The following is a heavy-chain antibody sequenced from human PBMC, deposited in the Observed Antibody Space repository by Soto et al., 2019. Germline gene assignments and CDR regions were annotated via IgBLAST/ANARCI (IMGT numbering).Heavy chain of an antibody. CDR1: GGTFSSYA. D-gene: IGHD6-6*01. Sequence: GASVKFSCKASGGTFSSYAISWVRQAPGQGLEWMGGIIPIFGTANYAQKFQGRVTITADESTSTAYMELSSLRSEDTAVYYCARGEAARPHYYGMDVWGQGTTVTVSS. V-gene: IGHV1-69*13. CDR2: IIPIFGTA. J-gene: IGHJ6*02. CDR3: ARGEAARPHYYGMDV.